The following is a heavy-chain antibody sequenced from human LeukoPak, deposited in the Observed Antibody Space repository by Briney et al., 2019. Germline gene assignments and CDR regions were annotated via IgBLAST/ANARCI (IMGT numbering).Heavy chain of an antibody. CDR3: ARGVEVMAAAGHY. D-gene: IGHD6-13*01. V-gene: IGHV1-69*13. CDR1: GYTLTSYY. J-gene: IGHJ4*02. Sequence: AASVKVSCKASGYTLTSYYMHWVRQAPGQGLEWMGGIIPIFGTANYAQKFQGRVTITADESTSTAYMELSSLRSEDTAVYYCARGVEVMAAAGHYWGQGTLVTVSS. CDR2: IIPIFGTA.